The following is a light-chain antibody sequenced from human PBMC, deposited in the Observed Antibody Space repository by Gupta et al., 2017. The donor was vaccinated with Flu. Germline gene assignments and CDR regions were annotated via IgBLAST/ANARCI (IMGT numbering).Light chain of an antibody. Sequence: GDTVTISCRASQNIDEWLAWYQLKPGEAPKLLIYKASTLENGVPSRFSGSGSGAKFTLTINNLQRDDSASYFCQQYFSYRSFGQGTKVEIK. J-gene: IGKJ1*01. V-gene: IGKV1-5*03. CDR3: QQYFSYRS. CDR1: QNIDEW. CDR2: KAS.